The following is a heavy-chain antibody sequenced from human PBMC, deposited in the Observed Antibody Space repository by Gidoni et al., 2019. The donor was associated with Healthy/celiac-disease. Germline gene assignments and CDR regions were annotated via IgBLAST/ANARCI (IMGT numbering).Heavy chain of an antibody. CDR1: GFTFRDYY. Sequence: QVQMVESGGGLVKPGGSLRLSCAASGFTFRDYYMSWIRQAPGKGLEWVSYISSSGSTIYYADSVKGRFTISRDNAKNSLYLQMNSLRAEDTAVYYCARAPPRGSGWTKEDYFDYWGQGTLVTVSS. V-gene: IGHV3-11*01. CDR2: ISSSGSTI. D-gene: IGHD6-19*01. CDR3: ARAPPRGSGWTKEDYFDY. J-gene: IGHJ4*02.